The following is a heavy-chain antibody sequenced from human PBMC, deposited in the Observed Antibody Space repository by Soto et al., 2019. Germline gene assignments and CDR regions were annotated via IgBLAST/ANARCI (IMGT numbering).Heavy chain of an antibody. Sequence: PSETLSLTCTVSGGSISSYYWSWIRQPPGKGLEWIGYIYYSGSTNYNPSLKSRVTISVDTSKNQFSLKLSSVTAADTDVYYCARDNGYSYGYTLDHWGQGTLVTVS. CDR2: IYYSGST. D-gene: IGHD5-18*01. CDR3: ARDNGYSYGYTLDH. CDR1: GGSISSYY. J-gene: IGHJ4*02. V-gene: IGHV4-59*01.